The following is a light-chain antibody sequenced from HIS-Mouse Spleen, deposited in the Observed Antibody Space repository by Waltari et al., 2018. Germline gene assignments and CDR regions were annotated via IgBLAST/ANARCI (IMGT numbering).Light chain of an antibody. Sequence: SYELTQPPSVSVPPGQTARITCSGDSLPTKYAYWYKQKSGQAPVLAIYEDSKRPSGIPERFSGSSSGTMATLTISGAQVEDEADYYCYSTDSSGNHRVFGGGTKLTVL. CDR2: EDS. J-gene: IGLJ2*01. V-gene: IGLV3-10*01. CDR3: YSTDSSGNHRV. CDR1: SLPTKY.